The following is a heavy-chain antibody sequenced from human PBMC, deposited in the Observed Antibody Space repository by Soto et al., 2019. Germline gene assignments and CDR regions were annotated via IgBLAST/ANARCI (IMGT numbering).Heavy chain of an antibody. V-gene: IGHV3-30-3*01. Sequence: QVQLVESGGGVVQPGRSLRLSCAASGFTFSSYAMHWVRQAPGKGLEWVAVISYDGSNKYYADSVKGRFTISRDNYKNTLYLRMNSLGAEDTAVYYCARDYYRFNSGYGFSMDVWGHGTTVTVSS. CDR2: ISYDGSNK. D-gene: IGHD5-12*01. J-gene: IGHJ6*02. CDR3: ARDYYRFNSGYGFSMDV. CDR1: GFTFSSYA.